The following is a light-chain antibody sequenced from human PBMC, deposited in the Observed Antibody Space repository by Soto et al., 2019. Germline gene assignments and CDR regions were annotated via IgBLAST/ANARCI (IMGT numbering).Light chain of an antibody. J-gene: IGKJ1*01. CDR1: QGISSA. Sequence: AIQLTHSPSSLSASVGDRVTISCRASQGISSALSWYQQRPGKAPKLLIYDASSLESAVPSRFSGSGSGTDFTLTISRLQPEDFATNYRQQFKSYPAWTFGQGTNVEV. CDR3: QQFKSYPAWT. V-gene: IGKV1-13*02. CDR2: DAS.